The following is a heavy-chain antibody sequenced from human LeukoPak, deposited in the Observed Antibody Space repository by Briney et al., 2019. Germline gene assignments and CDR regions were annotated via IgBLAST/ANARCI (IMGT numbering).Heavy chain of an antibody. Sequence: GGSLRLSCAASGFIFSNFWMTWVRQAPGRGLEWVATINQDGRTKTYVDSVKGRFTISRDNTKNSLFLQMSSLRAEDTAVYYCARAHNWAYDLWGQGTLVTVSS. D-gene: IGHD5-12*01. V-gene: IGHV3-7*01. J-gene: IGHJ4*02. CDR2: INQDGRTK. CDR1: GFIFSNFW. CDR3: ARAHNWAYDL.